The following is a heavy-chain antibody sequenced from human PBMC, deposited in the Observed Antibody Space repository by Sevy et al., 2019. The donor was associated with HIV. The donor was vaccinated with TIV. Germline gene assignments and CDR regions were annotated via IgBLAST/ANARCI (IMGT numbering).Heavy chain of an antibody. CDR3: AKDVGGFSGFDY. V-gene: IGHV3-43*01. Sequence: GGSLRLSCGASGFKVDDHTMHWVCQAPGKGLQWVSFIGGDKKKSSYASSVQGRFSISRDNRRNTLYLQMHSLRIEDTGLYFCAKDVGGFSGFDYWGQGTLVTVSS. CDR1: GFKVDDHT. CDR2: IGGDKKKS. D-gene: IGHD5-12*01. J-gene: IGHJ4*02.